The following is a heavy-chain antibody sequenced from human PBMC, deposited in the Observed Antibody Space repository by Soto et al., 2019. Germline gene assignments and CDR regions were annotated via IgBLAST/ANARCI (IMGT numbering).Heavy chain of an antibody. J-gene: IGHJ3*02. CDR1: GGSFSDYY. CDR3: AKHSSWYGGGAFDI. D-gene: IGHD6-13*01. Sequence: QVQLQQWGAGLLKPSETLSLTCTVYGGSFSDYYWSWIRQSPGRGLEWIGESNHSGSTNYNPSPKGTVTGSVDTSKNQFSLKLSSVIAADTAVYYGAKHSSWYGGGAFDIWGQGTMVTVSS. V-gene: IGHV4-34*01. CDR2: SNHSGST.